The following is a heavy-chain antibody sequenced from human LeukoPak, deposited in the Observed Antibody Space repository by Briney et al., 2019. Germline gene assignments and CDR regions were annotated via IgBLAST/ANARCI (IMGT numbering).Heavy chain of an antibody. D-gene: IGHD2-8*02. Sequence: GGSLRLSCAASGFTFSSYSMNWVRQAPGKGLEWVSTISASGESRNYLDPVKGRFTISRDSSKNTVYLQMNSLRAEDTAVFYCARDPGGTFDYWGQGTLVTVSS. CDR1: GFTFSSYS. V-gene: IGHV3-23*01. J-gene: IGHJ4*02. CDR3: ARDPGGTFDY. CDR2: ISASGESR.